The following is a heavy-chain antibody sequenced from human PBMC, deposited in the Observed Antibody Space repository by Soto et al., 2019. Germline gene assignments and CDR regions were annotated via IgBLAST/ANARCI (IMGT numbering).Heavy chain of an antibody. CDR3: ARADYDSSGYYASYYFDY. CDR2: IYYSGST. D-gene: IGHD3-22*01. J-gene: IGHJ4*02. V-gene: IGHV4-31*03. CDR1: GGSISSGCYY. Sequence: SETLSLTCTVSGGSISSGCYYWSWIRQHPGKGLEWIGYIYYSGSTYYNPSLKSRVTISVDTSKNQFSLKLSSVTAADTAVYYCARADYDSSGYYASYYFDYWGQGTLVTVSS.